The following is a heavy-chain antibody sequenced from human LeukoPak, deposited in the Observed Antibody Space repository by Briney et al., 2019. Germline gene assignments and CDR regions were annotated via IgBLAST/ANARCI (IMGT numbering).Heavy chain of an antibody. D-gene: IGHD1-14*01. J-gene: IGHJ6*03. CDR2: IYSDDRA. V-gene: IGHV3-66*02. CDR3: ARDLAGFQEPRYYYYMDV. CDR1: GFTVRRNV. Sequence: GGSLRLSCVASGFTVRRNVMSWVRQAPGRGLEWVSLIYSDDRAFYADSVKGRFTISRNNSKTPLFLQMSSLKPEDTAIYYCARDLAGFQEPRYYYYMDVWGKGTTVTVSS.